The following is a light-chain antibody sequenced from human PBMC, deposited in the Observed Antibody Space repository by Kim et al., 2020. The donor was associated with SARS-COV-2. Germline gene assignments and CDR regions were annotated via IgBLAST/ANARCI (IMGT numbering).Light chain of an antibody. CDR3: YSAADNTWV. J-gene: IGLJ3*02. CDR1: VLAKKY. V-gene: IGLV3-27*01. Sequence: SVSTGQTARITCSGDVLAKKYARWFQQKPGQAPVLVIYKDSERPSGIPERFSGSSSGTTVTLTISGAQVEDEADYYCYSAADNTWVFGGGTQLTVL. CDR2: KDS.